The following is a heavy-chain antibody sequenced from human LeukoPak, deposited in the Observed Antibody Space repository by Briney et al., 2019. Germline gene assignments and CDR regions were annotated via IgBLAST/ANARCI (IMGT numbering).Heavy chain of an antibody. V-gene: IGHV3-21*01. D-gene: IGHD5-18*01. CDR2: ISSSSSYI. Sequence: GGSLRLSCAASGFTFSSYSMNWVRQAPGKGLEWVSSISSSSSYIYYADSVKGRFTISRDNAKNSLYLQMNGLRAEDTAVYYCAREGYSYGQRYFDYWGQGTLVTVSS. CDR1: GFTFSSYS. J-gene: IGHJ4*02. CDR3: AREGYSYGQRYFDY.